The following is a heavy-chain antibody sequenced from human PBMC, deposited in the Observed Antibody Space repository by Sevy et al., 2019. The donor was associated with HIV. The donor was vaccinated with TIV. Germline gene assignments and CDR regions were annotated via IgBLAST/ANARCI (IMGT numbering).Heavy chain of an antibody. CDR3: ARTAYNPLEDY. CDR2: ISAYNGNT. J-gene: IGHJ4*02. V-gene: IGHV1-18*01. D-gene: IGHD1-20*01. CDR1: GYTFTSYG. Sequence: ASVKVSCKASGYTFTSYGISWVRQAPGQGLEWMGWISAYNGNTNYAQKLQGRVTMTADTSTTTAYMELRSLRSDDTAVYYCARTAYNPLEDYWGQGTLVTVSS.